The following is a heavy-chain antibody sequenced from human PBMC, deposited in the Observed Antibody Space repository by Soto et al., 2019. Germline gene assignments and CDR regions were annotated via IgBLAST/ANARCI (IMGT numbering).Heavy chain of an antibody. D-gene: IGHD6-13*01. CDR3: AKAGGAAGTVDYFDY. CDR2: ISSDSATI. Sequence: PGGSLRLSCAASGFTFSDHYMTWIRQSPGKGLEWVSYISSDSATIYYTDSVQGRFTVSRDNAKNSVYLQMNSLRAEDTAVYYCAKAGGAAGTVDYFDYWGQGTLVTVSS. J-gene: IGHJ4*02. V-gene: IGHV3-11*01. CDR1: GFTFSDHY.